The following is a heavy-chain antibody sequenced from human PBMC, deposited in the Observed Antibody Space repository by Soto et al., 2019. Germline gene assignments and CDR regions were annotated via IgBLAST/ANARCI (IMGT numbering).Heavy chain of an antibody. CDR3: AREEGGTSVYYYRDV. V-gene: IGHV4-31*03. CDR1: GGSVSSSGHY. Sequence: QGQLQESGPGLVRPSQTLSLTCSVSGGSVSSSGHYWSWIRQHPGKGLEWIGYIDYSGSTYYNPSLESRLTIAIDTSKNEFSLKLSSVTAADTAVYYCAREEGGTSVYYYRDVWGKGTTVTVSS. CDR2: IDYSGST. D-gene: IGHD1-1*01. J-gene: IGHJ6*03.